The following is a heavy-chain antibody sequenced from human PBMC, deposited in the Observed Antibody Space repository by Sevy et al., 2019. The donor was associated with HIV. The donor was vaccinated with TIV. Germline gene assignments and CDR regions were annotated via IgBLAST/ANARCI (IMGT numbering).Heavy chain of an antibody. CDR2: INFDGGDK. CDR3: ASNPAAVGVWGFDY. Sequence: GGSLRLSCAASGFTFSHYALHWVRQAPGKGLDWLAFINFDGGDKYYADSVKGRFTISRENAKNMLYLQLHSLATEDTAVYFCASNPAAVGVWGFDYWGQGTLVTVSS. J-gene: IGHJ4*02. D-gene: IGHD2-21*02. V-gene: IGHV3-30*02. CDR1: GFTFSHYA.